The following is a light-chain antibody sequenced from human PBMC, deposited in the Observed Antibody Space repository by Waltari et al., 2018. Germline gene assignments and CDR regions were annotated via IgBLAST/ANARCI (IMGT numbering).Light chain of an antibody. V-gene: IGKV1-9*01. Sequence: DIQLTQSPSFLSVSVGDRVTITCRASQGISSSLAWYQQKPGKAPKLLVYAASSLQSGVPSRFSGSGSGTEFTLTISSLQPEDFAVYYCQLRTGWPMTFGQGTRLEIK. J-gene: IGKJ5*01. CDR3: QLRTGWPMT. CDR1: QGISSS. CDR2: AAS.